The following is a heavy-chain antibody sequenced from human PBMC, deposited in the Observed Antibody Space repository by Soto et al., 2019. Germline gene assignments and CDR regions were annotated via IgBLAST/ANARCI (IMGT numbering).Heavy chain of an antibody. Sequence: PSETLSLTCTVSGCSISSGGYYWYWIRQHPGKGLEWIGYIYYSGTTYYNPSLKSRVTISVDRSKNQFSLKLSSVTAADTAVYYCARAGGLGAVAVDYWGQGTLVTVSS. CDR1: GCSISSGGYY. CDR2: IYYSGTT. V-gene: IGHV4-31*03. CDR3: ARAGGLGAVAVDY. D-gene: IGHD6-19*01. J-gene: IGHJ4*02.